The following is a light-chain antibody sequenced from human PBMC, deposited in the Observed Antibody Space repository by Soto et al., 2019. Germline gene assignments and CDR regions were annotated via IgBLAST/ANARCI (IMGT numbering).Light chain of an antibody. V-gene: IGKV3-11*01. Sequence: EIVLKQSPATLSLSPGERATLSSRASQSVSSYLAWYQQKPGQAPRLLVYDASNRAPGVPARFSGSGSGTDFTLTISSLEPEDFAVYYCQQRSNWPLTFRGGTKVEIK. CDR1: QSVSSY. CDR2: DAS. J-gene: IGKJ4*01. CDR3: QQRSNWPLT.